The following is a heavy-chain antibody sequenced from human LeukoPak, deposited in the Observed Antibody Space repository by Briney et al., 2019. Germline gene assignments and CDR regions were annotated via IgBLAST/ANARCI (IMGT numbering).Heavy chain of an antibody. CDR2: ISSSSSTI. Sequence: GGSLRLSCAASGFTFSSYSMNWVRQAPGKGLEWVSYISSSSSTIYYADSVKGRFTISRDNAKNSLYLQMNSLRAEDTAVYYCAREGDYVWGSYRYTCFDYWGQGTLVTVSS. J-gene: IGHJ4*02. CDR3: AREGDYVWGSYRYTCFDY. D-gene: IGHD3-16*02. CDR1: GFTFSSYS. V-gene: IGHV3-48*04.